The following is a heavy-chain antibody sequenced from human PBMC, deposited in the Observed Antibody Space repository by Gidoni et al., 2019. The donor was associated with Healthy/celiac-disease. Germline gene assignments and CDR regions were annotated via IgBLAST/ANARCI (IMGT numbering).Heavy chain of an antibody. J-gene: IGHJ4*02. CDR2: ISYDGSNK. V-gene: IGHV3-30*03. D-gene: IGHD1-26*01. Sequence: SSYGMHWVRQAPGQGLEWVAVISYDGSNKYYADSVKGRFTISRDNSKNTLYLQMNSLRAEDTAVYYCASDDVGATIGMEYWGQGTLVTVSS. CDR1: SSYG. CDR3: ASDDVGATIGMEY.